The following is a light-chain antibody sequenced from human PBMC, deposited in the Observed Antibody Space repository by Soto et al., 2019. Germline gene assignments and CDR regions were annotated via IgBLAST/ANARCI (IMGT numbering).Light chain of an antibody. CDR1: QSVSSY. CDR2: DAS. Sequence: EIVLTHSPVTLSLCPGERATLSCRASQSVSSYLAWYQQKPGQAPRLLIYDASNRATGIPARFSGSGSGTDFTLTISSLEPEDFAVYHCQQNKNWPLFGQGTRLEIK. CDR3: QQNKNWPL. V-gene: IGKV3-11*01. J-gene: IGKJ5*01.